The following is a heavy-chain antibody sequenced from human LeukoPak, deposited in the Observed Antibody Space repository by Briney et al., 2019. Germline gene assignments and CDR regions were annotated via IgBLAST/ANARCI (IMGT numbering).Heavy chain of an antibody. CDR2: MNPNSGNT. CDR3: ALSLVVMQNAFDI. D-gene: IGHD3-22*01. J-gene: IGHJ3*02. Sequence: ASVKVSCKASGYTFTSYDINWVRQATGQGLEWMGWMNPNSGNTGYAQKFQGRVTITRNTSISTAYMELSSLRSEDTAVYHCALSLVVMQNAFDIWGQGTMVTVSS. CDR1: GYTFTSYD. V-gene: IGHV1-8*03.